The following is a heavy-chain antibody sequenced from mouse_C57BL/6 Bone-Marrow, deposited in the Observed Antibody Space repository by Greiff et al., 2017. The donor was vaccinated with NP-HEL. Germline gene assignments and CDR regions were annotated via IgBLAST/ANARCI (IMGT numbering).Heavy chain of an antibody. CDR3: AREIDDGYYADYFDY. CDR2: IHPNSGST. D-gene: IGHD2-3*01. Sequence: QLQQPGAELVKPGASVKLSCKASGYTFPSYWMHWVKQRPGQGLEWIGMIHPNSGSTNYNEKFKSKATLTVDKSSSTAYMQLSSLTSEDSAVYYCAREIDDGYYADYFDYWGQGTTLTVSS. V-gene: IGHV1-64*01. CDR1: GYTFPSYW. J-gene: IGHJ2*01.